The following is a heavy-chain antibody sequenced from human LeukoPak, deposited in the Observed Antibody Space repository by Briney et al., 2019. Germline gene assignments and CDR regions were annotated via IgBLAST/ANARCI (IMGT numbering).Heavy chain of an antibody. CDR3: ARGGGGSYYFDY. CDR1: GGSLSGYY. J-gene: IGHJ4*02. D-gene: IGHD1-26*01. CDR2: INHSGST. V-gene: IGHV4-34*01. Sequence: SETLSLTCAVYGGSLSGYYWSWIRQPPGKGLEWIGEINHSGSTNYNPSLKSRVTISVDTSKNQFSLKLSSVTAADTAVYYCARGGGGSYYFDYWGQGTLVTVSS.